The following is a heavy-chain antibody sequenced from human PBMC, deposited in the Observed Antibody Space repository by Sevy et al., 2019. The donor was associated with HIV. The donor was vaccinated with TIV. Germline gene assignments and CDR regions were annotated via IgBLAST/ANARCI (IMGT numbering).Heavy chain of an antibody. J-gene: IGHJ4*01. CDR3: ARGVGLDC. Sequence: GGSLRLSCAASGFTFSPYWMTWVRQAPGKGLEWVANIRPDGSDKYYVDSVKGRFTISRGNAKTSLYLQMNSLRADDTAMYYCARGVGLDCWGHGALVTVSS. CDR2: IRPDGSDK. D-gene: IGHD1-26*01. V-gene: IGHV3-7*01. CDR1: GFTFSPYW.